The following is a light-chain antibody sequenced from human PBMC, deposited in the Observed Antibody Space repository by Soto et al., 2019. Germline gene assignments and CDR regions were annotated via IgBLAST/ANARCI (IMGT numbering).Light chain of an antibody. CDR1: SSNIGSNT. CDR2: SNN. Sequence: QSVLTQPPSVSGAPGQRVTISCTGGSSNIGSNTVNWYQQLPGTAPKLLIYSNNQRPSGVPDRFSGSKSGTSASLAISGLQSEDEADYYCAAWDDSLNGPVFGTGTKVTVL. J-gene: IGLJ1*01. V-gene: IGLV1-44*01. CDR3: AAWDDSLNGPV.